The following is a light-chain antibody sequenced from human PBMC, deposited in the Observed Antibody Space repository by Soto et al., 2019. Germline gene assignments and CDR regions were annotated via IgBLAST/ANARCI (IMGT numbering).Light chain of an antibody. CDR2: DST. CDR1: QFLSSY. CDR3: QQYNNWPST. V-gene: IGKV3-15*01. Sequence: VVLTHSPVTLSLSTWARASLSCLASQFLSSYLAWYQQIPGQPPRLLIYDSTTRATGIPARFSGSGSGTEFTLTISSLQSEDFAVYYCQQYNNWPSTFGQGTRLEIK. J-gene: IGKJ5*01.